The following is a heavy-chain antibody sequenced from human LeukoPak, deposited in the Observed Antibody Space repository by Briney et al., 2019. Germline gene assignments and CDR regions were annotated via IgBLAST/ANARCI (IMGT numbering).Heavy chain of an antibody. D-gene: IGHD6-13*01. V-gene: IGHV3-21*01. CDR3: ARVGIAAAGIDY. CDR2: ISSSSSYI. Sequence: GGSLRLSCAASGFTFSSYSMNWVRQAPGKGLEWVSSISSSSSYIYYADSVKGRFTISRDNAKNSLYLQMNSLRAEDTAVCYCARVGIAAAGIDYWGQGTLVTVSS. CDR1: GFTFSSYS. J-gene: IGHJ4*02.